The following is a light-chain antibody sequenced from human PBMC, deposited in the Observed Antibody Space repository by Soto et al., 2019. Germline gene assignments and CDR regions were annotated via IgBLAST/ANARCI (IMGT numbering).Light chain of an antibody. CDR2: EVS. Sequence: QSALTQPASVSGSPGQSITISCTGSSTDVGGYNYVSWYQQHPAKAPKLLIYEVSHRPSGVSNRFSGSKSGDTASLTISGLQAEDEADYYCSSSTGSSTYVFGTGTKV. J-gene: IGLJ1*01. CDR3: SSSTGSSTYV. V-gene: IGLV2-14*01. CDR1: STDVGGYNY.